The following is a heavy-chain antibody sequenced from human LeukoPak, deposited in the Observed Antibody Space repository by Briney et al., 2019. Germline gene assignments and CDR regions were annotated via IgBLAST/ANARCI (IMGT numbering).Heavy chain of an antibody. CDR1: GFTFSSYS. D-gene: IGHD2-2*01. Sequence: GGSLRLSCAASGFTFSSYSMNWVRQAPGKGLEWVSYISSSSSTIYYADSVKGRFTISRDNARNSLYLQMNSLRAEDTAVYYCASIVVVPAAIFNAFDIWGQGTMVTVSS. V-gene: IGHV3-48*01. J-gene: IGHJ3*02. CDR3: ASIVVVPAAIFNAFDI. CDR2: ISSSSSTI.